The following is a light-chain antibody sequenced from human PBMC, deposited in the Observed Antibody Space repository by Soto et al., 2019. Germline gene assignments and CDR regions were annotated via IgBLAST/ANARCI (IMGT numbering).Light chain of an antibody. Sequence: EIVLTQSPGTLSLSPGERGTLSCRASQNLGTLYLAWFQQKSGQAPRLLIYSASRRATGIPDRFTGSGSGTDFTLNINRVEHEDLAVYCCQQYAGSPQTFGQGTKVDI. V-gene: IGKV3-20*01. CDR1: QNLGTLY. J-gene: IGKJ1*01. CDR3: QQYAGSPQT. CDR2: SAS.